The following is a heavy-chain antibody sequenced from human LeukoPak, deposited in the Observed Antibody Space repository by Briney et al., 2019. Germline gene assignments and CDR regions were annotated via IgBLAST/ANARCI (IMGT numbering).Heavy chain of an antibody. CDR3: ARGISSWHFGYFDY. J-gene: IGHJ4*02. CDR1: GFTVSSNY. V-gene: IGHV3-66*01. D-gene: IGHD6-13*01. CDR2: IYTGGRT. Sequence: GGSLRLSCAASGFTVSSNYMSWVRQAPGKGLEWVSVIYTGGRTYYTDSVKGRFTISRDNSKNTLYLQMNSLRAEDTAVYYCARGISSWHFGYFDYWGQGTLVSVSS.